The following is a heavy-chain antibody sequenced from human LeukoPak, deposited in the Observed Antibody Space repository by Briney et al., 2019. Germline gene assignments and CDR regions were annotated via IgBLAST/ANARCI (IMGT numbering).Heavy chain of an antibody. CDR1: GDSISTSSSY. CDR2: IYTSGST. V-gene: IGHV4-39*07. Sequence: KPSETLSLTCSVSGDSISTSSSYWGWIRQPPGKGLEWIGRIYTSGSTNYNPSLKSRVTMSVDTSKNQFSLKLSSVTAADTAVYYCARDSYYYDSSGYRGFDYWGQGTLVTVSS. CDR3: ARDSYYYDSSGYRGFDY. J-gene: IGHJ4*02. D-gene: IGHD3-22*01.